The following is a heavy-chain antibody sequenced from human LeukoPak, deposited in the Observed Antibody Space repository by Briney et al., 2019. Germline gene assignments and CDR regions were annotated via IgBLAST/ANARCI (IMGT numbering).Heavy chain of an antibody. D-gene: IGHD2-2*01. CDR3: TKDRYCDSTSCPTDY. V-gene: IGHV3-30*18. CDR1: GLTLNSYG. J-gene: IGHJ4*02. CDR2: ISNDGGNK. Sequence: GGSLRLSCVVAGLTLNSYGMHWVRQAPGKGLEWVAAISNDGGNKYYGDSVKGRFTISRDNPKNTVYLQMNSLRAEDTAVYYCTKDRYCDSTSCPTDYWGQGTLVIVSS.